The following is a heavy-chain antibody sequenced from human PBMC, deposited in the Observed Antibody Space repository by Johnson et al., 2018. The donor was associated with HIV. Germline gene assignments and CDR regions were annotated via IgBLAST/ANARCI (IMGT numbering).Heavy chain of an antibody. V-gene: IGHV3-66*01. J-gene: IGHJ3*02. CDR1: GFTVSSNY. CDR2: IYSGGST. CDR3: AKEEGIAAAGGAFDI. D-gene: IGHD6-13*01. Sequence: VQLVESGGGLVQPGGSLRLSCAASGFTVSSNYMSWVRQAPGKGLEWVSVIYSGGSTYYADSVKGRFTISRDNSKNTLYLQMNSLRAEDTAVYYCAKEEGIAAAGGAFDIWGQGTMVTVSS.